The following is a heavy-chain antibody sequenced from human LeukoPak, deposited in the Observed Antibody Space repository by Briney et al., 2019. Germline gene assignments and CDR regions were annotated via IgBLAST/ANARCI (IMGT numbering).Heavy chain of an antibody. D-gene: IGHD7-27*01. V-gene: IGHV1-69*05. CDR1: GGSFITSG. Sequence: SVKVSCRASGGSFITSGFSWVRQAPGQGLEWMGGVIPIYGTPSYAQKFQGRVTITTDESTSTAYMELSSLRSEDTAVYYCARDHWGIVENGYDYFYYDMDVWGQGTTVTVSS. CDR3: ARDHWGIVENGYDYFYYDMDV. J-gene: IGHJ6*02. CDR2: VIPIYGTP.